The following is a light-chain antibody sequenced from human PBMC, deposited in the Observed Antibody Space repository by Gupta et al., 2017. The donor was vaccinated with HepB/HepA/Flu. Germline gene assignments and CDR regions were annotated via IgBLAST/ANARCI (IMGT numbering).Light chain of an antibody. CDR1: QDISSW. V-gene: IGKV1-12*01. J-gene: IGKJ4*01. Sequence: DIQMTQSPSSVSASVGDEVTITCRASQDISSWLAWYQQKPGKAPSLLIYAAASLQSGVPPRFRGSGSGTQFTLTISSLQPEDSATYYCQQANSFPLTFGGGTKVEIK. CDR3: QQANSFPLT. CDR2: AAA.